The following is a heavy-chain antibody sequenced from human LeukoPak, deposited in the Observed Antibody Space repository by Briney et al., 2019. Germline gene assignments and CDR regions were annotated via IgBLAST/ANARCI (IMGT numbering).Heavy chain of an antibody. CDR2: IYYSGST. J-gene: IGHJ3*02. CDR3: PFSTMDDAFDI. CDR1: GGSISSYY. Sequence: SETLSLTCTVSGGSISSYYWSWIRQPPGKGLEWIGYIYYSGSTNYNPSLKSRVTISVDTSKNQFSLKLSSVTAADTAVYYRPFSTMDDAFDIWGQGTMVTVSS. D-gene: IGHD3-10*01. V-gene: IGHV4-59*01.